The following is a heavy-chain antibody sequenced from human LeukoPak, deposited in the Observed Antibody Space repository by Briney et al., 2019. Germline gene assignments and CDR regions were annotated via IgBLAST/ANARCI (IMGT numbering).Heavy chain of an antibody. Sequence: ASVKVSCKASGYTFTSYGISWVRQAPGQGLEWMGWISAYNGNTNCAQKLQGRVTLTTDTSTSTAYMELRSLRSDDTAVYYCARVRGSYGSGSLYYYYGMDVWGQGTTVTASS. CDR3: ARVRGSYGSGSLYYYYGMDV. J-gene: IGHJ6*02. CDR2: ISAYNGNT. CDR1: GYTFTSYG. D-gene: IGHD3-10*01. V-gene: IGHV1-18*01.